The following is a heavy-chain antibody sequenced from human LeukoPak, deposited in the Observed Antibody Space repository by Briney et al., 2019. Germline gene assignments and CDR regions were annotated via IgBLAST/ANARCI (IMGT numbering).Heavy chain of an antibody. J-gene: IGHJ4*02. CDR2: ISSSGSTI. CDR3: ARDVSQLVATFDY. CDR1: GFTFSDYY. D-gene: IGHD6-6*01. V-gene: IGHV3-11*04. Sequence: PGGSLRVSCAASGFTFSDYYMSWIRQAPGKGLEWVSYISSSGSTIYYADSVKGRFTISRGNAKNSLYLQMNSLRAEDTAVYYCARDVSQLVATFDYWGQGTLVTVSS.